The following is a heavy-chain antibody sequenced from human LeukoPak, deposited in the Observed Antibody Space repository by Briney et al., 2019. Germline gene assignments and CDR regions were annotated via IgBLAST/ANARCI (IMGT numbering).Heavy chain of an antibody. CDR3: AKAEDIVVVPAAISGY. CDR1: GFTFSSYE. Sequence: GGSLRLSCAASGFTFSSYEMNWVRQAPGKGLEWVSAISGSGGSTYYADSVKGRFTISRDNSKNTLYLQMNSLRAEDTAVYYCAKAEDIVVVPAAISGYWGQGTLVTVSS. J-gene: IGHJ4*02. CDR2: ISGSGGST. D-gene: IGHD2-2*01. V-gene: IGHV3-23*01.